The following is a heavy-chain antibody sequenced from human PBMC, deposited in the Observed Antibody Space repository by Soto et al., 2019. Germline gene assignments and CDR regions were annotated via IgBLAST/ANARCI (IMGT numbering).Heavy chain of an antibody. CDR1: GGTFSSYA. CDR2: IIPIFGTA. D-gene: IGHD3-22*01. CDR3: ARGRRVYYYDSSGYYLGY. V-gene: IGHV1-69*06. Sequence: ASVKVSCKASGGTFSSYAISWVRQAPGQGLEWMGGIIPIFGTANYAQKFQGRVTITADKSTSTACMELSSLRSEDTAVYYCARGRRVYYYDSSGYYLGYWGQGTPGHRLL. J-gene: IGHJ4*02.